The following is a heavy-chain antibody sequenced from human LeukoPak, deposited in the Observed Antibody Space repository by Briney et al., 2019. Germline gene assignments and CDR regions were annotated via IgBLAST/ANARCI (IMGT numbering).Heavy chain of an antibody. CDR1: GYSFTSYW. CDR3: ARSPGGDYVGQSYYFDY. J-gene: IGHJ4*02. D-gene: IGHD4-17*01. CDR2: IYPGDSDT. Sequence: GESLKISCKGSGYSFTSYWIGRVRQMPGKGLEWMGIIYPGDSDTRYSPSFQGQATISADKSISTAYLQWSSLKASDTAMYYCARSPGGDYVGQSYYFDYWGQGTLVTVSS. V-gene: IGHV5-51*01.